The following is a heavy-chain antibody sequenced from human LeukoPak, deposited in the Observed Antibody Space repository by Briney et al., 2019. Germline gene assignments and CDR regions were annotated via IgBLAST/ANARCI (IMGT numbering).Heavy chain of an antibody. CDR1: GFTFSSYW. CDR2: ISYDGSNK. V-gene: IGHV3-30*03. D-gene: IGHD4-17*01. J-gene: IGHJ4*02. CDR3: AREGLAGDYED. Sequence: GGSLRLSCAASGFTFSSYWMHWVRQAPGKGLEWVAVISYDGSNKYYADSVKGRFTISRDNSKNTLYLQMNSLRAEDTAVYYCAREGLAGDYEDWGQGTLVTVSS.